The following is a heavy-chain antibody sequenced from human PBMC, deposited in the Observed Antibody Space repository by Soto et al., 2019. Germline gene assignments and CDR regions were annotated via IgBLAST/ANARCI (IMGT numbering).Heavy chain of an antibody. Sequence: QVQLVQSGAEVKKPGASVKISCETSGYIFKNYYIHWVRQAPGQGLEWMAIFNPFSGATNYEQRLQGRVTATMDMSTSTVYMELNNLRSEDTAMYYCARDLTSGEYWCQGTLISVSS. V-gene: IGHV1-46*02. D-gene: IGHD3-3*01. CDR1: GYIFKNYY. CDR3: ARDLTSGEY. CDR2: FNPFSGAT. J-gene: IGHJ4*01.